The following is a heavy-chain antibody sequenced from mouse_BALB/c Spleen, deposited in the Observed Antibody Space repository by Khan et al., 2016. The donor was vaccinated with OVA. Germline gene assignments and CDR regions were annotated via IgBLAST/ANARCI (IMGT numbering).Heavy chain of an antibody. CDR2: IWSAGST. CDR1: GFSLNNYS. CDR3: ARRGYDYGRGALFAY. V-gene: IGHV2-2*02. D-gene: IGHD2-4*01. Sequence: QVQLQQPGPGLVQPSQSLSITCTVSGFSLNNYSVHWVRQSPGKGLEWLGVIWSAGSTDYNAAFISRLTISKDNSRRQVFFKMNSLQPNDTAIYYCARRGYDYGRGALFAYWGQGTLVTVSA. J-gene: IGHJ3*01.